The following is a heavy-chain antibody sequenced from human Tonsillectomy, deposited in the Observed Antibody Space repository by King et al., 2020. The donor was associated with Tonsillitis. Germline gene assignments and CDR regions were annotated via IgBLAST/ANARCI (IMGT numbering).Heavy chain of an antibody. Sequence: VQLVESGGGVVQPGRSLRLSCDTSGFIFSSYGMHWVRQAPGKGLEWVATISSDGANTHQSDSVTGRFTISRDNSKNTMYLQMNSLRAEDTAVYYCARERLYNVGWGIDHWGQGTLVTVSS. CDR2: ISSDGANT. CDR1: GFIFSSYG. CDR3: ARERLYNVGWGIDH. J-gene: IGHJ4*02. D-gene: IGHD1-14*01. V-gene: IGHV3-33*05.